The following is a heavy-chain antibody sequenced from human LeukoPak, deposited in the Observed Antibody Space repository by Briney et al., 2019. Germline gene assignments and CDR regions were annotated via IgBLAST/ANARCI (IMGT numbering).Heavy chain of an antibody. J-gene: IGHJ3*01. CDR3: ARLGYAVSSAQVRGALDL. CDR1: GFTISTYA. CDR2: ISSDGVGT. Sequence: GGSLRLSCAASGFTISTYAMHWVRQAPGKGLEYVSAISSDGVGTYYADSVKDRFAISRDNSKNTLFLQMDSLRPEDMAVYFCARLGYAVSSAQVRGALDLWGHGTMVTVSS. D-gene: IGHD2-8*01. V-gene: IGHV3-64*02.